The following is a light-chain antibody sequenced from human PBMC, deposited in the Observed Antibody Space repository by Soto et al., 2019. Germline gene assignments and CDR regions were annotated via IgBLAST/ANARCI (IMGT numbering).Light chain of an antibody. CDR3: QQCHATPLT. J-gene: IGKJ5*01. V-gene: IGKV1-39*01. CDR1: QAISNY. Sequence: DIQTTQCTSFLSASVGDRVTMNSRASQAISNYLNWYQQKPGKAPNLLIFGAKTLQSGVPSRFSGSGYGTDLTLTITTLHPEDVGIYYCQQCHATPLTFGQGTRLEIK. CDR2: GAK.